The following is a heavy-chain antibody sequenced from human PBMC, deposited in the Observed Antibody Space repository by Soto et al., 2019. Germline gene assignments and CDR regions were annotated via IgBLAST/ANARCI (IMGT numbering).Heavy chain of an antibody. CDR1: GGYISSYY. CDR3: AKVSQSPKGDAFDI. CDR2: IYYSGST. V-gene: IGHV4-59*01. J-gene: IGHJ3*02. Sequence: PSETLSLTCTVAGGYISSYYWSWIRQPPGKGLEWIGYIYYSGSTNYNPSLKSRVTISVDTSKNQFSLKLSSVTAADTAVYYCAKVSQSPKGDAFDIWGQGTMVTVSS.